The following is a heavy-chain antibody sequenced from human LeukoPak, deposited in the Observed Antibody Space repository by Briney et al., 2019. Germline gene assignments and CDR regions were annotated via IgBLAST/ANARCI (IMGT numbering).Heavy chain of an antibody. D-gene: IGHD5-24*01. CDR1: GGSFSGYY. CDR3: ARDDGYNINDY. Sequence: PSETLSLTCAVYGGSFSGYYWSWIRQPPGKGLEWIGEINHSGSTNYNPSLKSRVTISVDTSKNQFSLKLSSVTAADTAVYYCARDDGYNINDYWGQGTLVTVSS. CDR2: INHSGST. J-gene: IGHJ4*02. V-gene: IGHV4-34*01.